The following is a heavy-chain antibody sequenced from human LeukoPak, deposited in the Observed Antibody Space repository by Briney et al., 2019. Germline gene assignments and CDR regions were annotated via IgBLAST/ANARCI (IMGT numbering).Heavy chain of an antibody. D-gene: IGHD5-18*01. CDR3: ARFGGYSYGSAADY. J-gene: IGHJ4*02. V-gene: IGHV4-59*01. CDR1: GGSISSYY. CDR2: IYYSGSI. Sequence: PSETLSLTCTVSGGSISSYYWSWIRQPPGKGLEWIGYIYYSGSINYNPSLKSRVTISVDTSKNQFSLKLSSVTAADTAVYYCARFGGYSYGSAADYWGQGTLVTVSS.